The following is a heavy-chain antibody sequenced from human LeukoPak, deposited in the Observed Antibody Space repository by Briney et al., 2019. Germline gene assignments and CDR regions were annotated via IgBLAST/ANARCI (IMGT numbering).Heavy chain of an antibody. CDR3: ARISPSGSYSAY. CDR1: GFTFSSYA. CDR2: ISYDGSNK. J-gene: IGHJ4*02. Sequence: PGGSLRLSCAASGFTFSSYAMHWVRHAPGKGLEWVAVISYDGSNKYYADSVKGRFTISRDNSKNTLYLQMNSLRAEDTAVYYCARISPSGSYSAYWGQGTLVTVSS. V-gene: IGHV3-30-3*01. D-gene: IGHD3-10*01.